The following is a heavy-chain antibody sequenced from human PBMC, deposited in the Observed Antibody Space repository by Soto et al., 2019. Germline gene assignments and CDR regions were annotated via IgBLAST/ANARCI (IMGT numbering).Heavy chain of an antibody. CDR3: ARVAVAGKVDY. J-gene: IGHJ4*02. CDR1: GGSFSGYY. V-gene: IGHV4-34*01. Sequence: PSEILSLTCAVYGGSFSGYYWSWIRQPPGKGLEWIGEINHSGSTNYNPSLKSRVTISVDTSKNQFSLKLSSVTAADTAVYYCARVAVAGKVDYWGQGTLVTVSS. D-gene: IGHD6-19*01. CDR2: INHSGST.